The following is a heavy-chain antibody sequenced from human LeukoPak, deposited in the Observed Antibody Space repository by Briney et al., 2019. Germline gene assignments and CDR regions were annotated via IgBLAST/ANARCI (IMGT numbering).Heavy chain of an antibody. J-gene: IGHJ4*02. V-gene: IGHV3-30*02. D-gene: IGHD6-19*01. Sequence: GGSLRLSCAASRFTFSDFDMNWVRQAPGKGLEWVAIIRYDGSHSYYADSVRGRFTISRDNSKNTLYLQINSLRVEDTALYYCAKEAGSGWYRGTYDSWGQGTLVTVSS. CDR1: RFTFSDFD. CDR2: IRYDGSHS. CDR3: AKEAGSGWYRGTYDS.